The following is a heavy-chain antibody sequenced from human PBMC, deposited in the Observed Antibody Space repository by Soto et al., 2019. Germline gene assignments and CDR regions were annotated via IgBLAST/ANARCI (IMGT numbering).Heavy chain of an antibody. D-gene: IGHD5-12*01. CDR2: ISSSSTYI. J-gene: IGHJ3*01. V-gene: IGHV3-21*01. CDR3: ARSVVRVATAVNAFDL. CDR1: GFTFTTYT. Sequence: QLVESGGGQVKPGDSLRLSCAASGFTFTTYTMNWLRQAPGRGLEWVSSISSSSTYIFYADSVRGRFTISRDNAKNSLSLQVASPKAEDTAVYYCARSVVRVATAVNAFDLWGQGTLVTVSS.